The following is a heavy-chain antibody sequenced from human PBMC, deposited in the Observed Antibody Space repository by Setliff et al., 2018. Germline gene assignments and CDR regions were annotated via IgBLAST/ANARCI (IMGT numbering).Heavy chain of an antibody. CDR2: INHSGST. CDR3: ARTNGVYDY. Sequence: SETLSLTCAVSGASFSDYYWTWIRQSPGKGLEWIGEINHSGSTNYNPSLKSRVTISVDTSKNQFSLKLSSVTAADTAVYYCARTNGVYDYWGQGTLVTVSS. CDR1: GASFSDYY. V-gene: IGHV4-34*01. J-gene: IGHJ4*02. D-gene: IGHD2-8*01.